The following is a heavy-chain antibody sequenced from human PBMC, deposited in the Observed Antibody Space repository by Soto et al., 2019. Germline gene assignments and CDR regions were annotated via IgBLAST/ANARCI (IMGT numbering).Heavy chain of an antibody. V-gene: IGHV3-53*01. J-gene: IGHJ3*01. CDR1: GFTISGKKY. CDR2: LYDLDGS. Sequence: DVQLVESGGGLIQPGESLRLSCAAFGFTISGKKYVAGVRQAPGKVLEWVSALYDLDGSFYAASVKGRFTTSSDSSKTTVYLQMNDLRPDDTAVYYCATWHEREHAYDVWGQGKTVTVSS. D-gene: IGHD1-1*01. CDR3: ATWHEREHAYDV.